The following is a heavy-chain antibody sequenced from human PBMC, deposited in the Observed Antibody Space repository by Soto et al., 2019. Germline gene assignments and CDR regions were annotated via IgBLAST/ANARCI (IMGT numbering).Heavy chain of an antibody. CDR1: GCSVSSGSYY. Sequence: SETLSLTCPGSGCSVSSGSYYWSWIRQPPGKGLEWIGYIYYSGSTNYNPSLKSRVTISVDTSKNQFSLKLSSVTAADTAVYYCARLLLSFEPWGQGTLVTVSS. CDR3: ARLLLSFEP. V-gene: IGHV4-61*01. D-gene: IGHD3-22*01. CDR2: IYYSGST. J-gene: IGHJ5*02.